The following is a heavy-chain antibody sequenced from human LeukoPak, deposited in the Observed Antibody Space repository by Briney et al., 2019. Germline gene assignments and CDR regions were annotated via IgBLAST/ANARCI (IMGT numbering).Heavy chain of an antibody. CDR2: IYYSGST. CDR3: ARVNYGDSFGAFDI. J-gene: IGHJ3*02. D-gene: IGHD4-17*01. Sequence: PSETLSLTCTVSGGSISSSSYYWGWIRQPPGKGLEWIGSIYYSGSTYYNPSLKSRVTISVDTSKNQFSLKLSSVTAADTAVYYCARVNYGDSFGAFDIWGQGTMVTVSS. CDR1: GGSISSSSYY. V-gene: IGHV4-39*01.